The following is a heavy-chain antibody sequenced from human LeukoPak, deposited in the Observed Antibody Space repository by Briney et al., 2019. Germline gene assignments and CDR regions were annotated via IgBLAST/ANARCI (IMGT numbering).Heavy chain of an antibody. CDR1: GGSFSGYY. CDR2: IYYSGST. V-gene: IGHV4-59*01. D-gene: IGHD3-3*02. CDR3: ARGGDSKHLVN. J-gene: IGHJ4*02. Sequence: SETLSLTCAVYGGSFSGYYWSWIRQPPGKGLEWIGYIYYSGSTNYNPSLKSRVTISVDTSKNQFSLNLSSVTAADTAVYYCARGGDSKHLVNWGQGTLVTVSS.